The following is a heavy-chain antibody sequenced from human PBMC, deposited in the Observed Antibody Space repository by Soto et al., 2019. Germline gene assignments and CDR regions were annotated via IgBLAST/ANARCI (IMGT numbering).Heavy chain of an antibody. D-gene: IGHD3-22*01. Sequence: GGSLRLSCAASGFTFSSYAMSWVRQAPGKGLEWVSAISGSGGSTYYADSVKGRFTISRDNSKNTLYLQMNSLRAEDTAVYYCAKDGREYYDSSGYYSFDYWGQGTLVTVSS. CDR1: GFTFSSYA. CDR3: AKDGREYYDSSGYYSFDY. CDR2: ISGSGGST. J-gene: IGHJ4*02. V-gene: IGHV3-23*01.